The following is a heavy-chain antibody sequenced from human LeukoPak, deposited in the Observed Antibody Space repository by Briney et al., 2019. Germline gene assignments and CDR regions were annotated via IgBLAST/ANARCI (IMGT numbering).Heavy chain of an antibody. CDR3: ARIDIYYGVKWALTF. J-gene: IGHJ4*02. CDR1: GFTFSSYE. D-gene: IGHD4-23*01. V-gene: IGHV3-48*03. Sequence: GGSLRLSCAASGFTFSSYEMTWVRQAPGKGLEWVSNTATSGNTIYYADAVKGRFTMSRDNAKNSVYLQMNSLRVEDTAVYFCARIDIYYGVKWALTFWGPGTLVTVSS. CDR2: TATSGNTI.